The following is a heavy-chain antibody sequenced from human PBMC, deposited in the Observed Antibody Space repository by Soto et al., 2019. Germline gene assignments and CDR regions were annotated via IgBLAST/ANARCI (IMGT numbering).Heavy chain of an antibody. D-gene: IGHD5-12*01. V-gene: IGHV4-59*01. CDR1: GASIGSFY. CDR3: ARRALDGYNI. J-gene: IGHJ4*02. CDR2: IYNTANT. Sequence: QVQLQESGPGLVKPSETLSLTCAVSGASIGSFYWTWIRQSPGKGLEWIGYIYNTANTRYNPSLKSRVTISADTSKNHFSLKLTSVTAADSDLYYCARRALDGYNIWGQGTLVTVSS.